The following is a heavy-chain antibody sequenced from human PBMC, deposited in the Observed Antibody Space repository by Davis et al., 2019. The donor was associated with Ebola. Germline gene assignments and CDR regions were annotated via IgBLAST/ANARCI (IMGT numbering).Heavy chain of an antibody. CDR3: ATTPQYSSGQNKPFDY. V-gene: IGHV1-2*06. Sequence: ASVKVSCKASRYTFTAYYMHWVRQAPGQGLEWMGRINPNSGGTNYAQKFQGRVTMTTDTSTSTAYMELRSLRSEDTAVYYCATTPQYSSGQNKPFDYWGQGTLVTVSS. CDR1: RYTFTAYY. D-gene: IGHD6-19*01. CDR2: INPNSGGT. J-gene: IGHJ4*02.